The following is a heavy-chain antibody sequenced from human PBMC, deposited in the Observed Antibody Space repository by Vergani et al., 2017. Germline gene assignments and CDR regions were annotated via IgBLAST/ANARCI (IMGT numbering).Heavy chain of an antibody. J-gene: IGHJ3*02. Sequence: QVQLQESGPGLVKPSETLSLTCTVSGGSISNYYWSWIRQPPGKGLEWIGYIYYSGSTYYNPSLKSLVTISVDTSKNQFSLKLSSVTAADTAVYYCARADFWSGRYDAFDIWGQGTMVTVSS. CDR2: IYYSGST. CDR1: GGSISNYY. V-gene: IGHV4-59*12. CDR3: ARADFWSGRYDAFDI. D-gene: IGHD3-3*01.